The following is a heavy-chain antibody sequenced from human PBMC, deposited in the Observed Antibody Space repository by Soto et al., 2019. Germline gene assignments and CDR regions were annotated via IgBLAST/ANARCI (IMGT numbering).Heavy chain of an antibody. CDR1: GFTFSSYS. Sequence: PGGSLRLSCAAPGFTFSSYSMNWVRQAPGKGLEWVSSISSSSSYIYYADSVKGRFTISRDNAKNSLYLQMNSLRAEDTAVYYCARDHYHYYDRSGYYPREDYFDFWGKGTLVTVSS. CDR2: ISSSSSYI. V-gene: IGHV3-21*01. CDR3: ARDHYHYYDRSGYYPREDYFDF. D-gene: IGHD3-22*01. J-gene: IGHJ4*02.